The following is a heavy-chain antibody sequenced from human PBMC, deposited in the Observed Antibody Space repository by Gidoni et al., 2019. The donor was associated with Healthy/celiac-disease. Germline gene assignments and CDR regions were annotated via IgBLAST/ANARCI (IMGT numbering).Heavy chain of an antibody. CDR1: GFTLDDYA. CDR2: ISWNSGSI. Sequence: EVQLVESGGGWVQPGRSLRRSCAASGFTLDDYAMQWVRQAHGKGLEWVSGISWNSGSIGYADSVKGRFTISRDNAKNSLYLQMNSLRAEDTALYYCAKDFREQWSWGQGTLVTVSS. V-gene: IGHV3-9*01. CDR3: AKDFREQWS. J-gene: IGHJ4*02. D-gene: IGHD6-19*01.